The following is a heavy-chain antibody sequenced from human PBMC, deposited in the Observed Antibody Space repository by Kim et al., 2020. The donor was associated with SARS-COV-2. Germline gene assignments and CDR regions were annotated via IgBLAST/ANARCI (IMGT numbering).Heavy chain of an antibody. D-gene: IGHD4-4*01. CDR3: ARDSSKLQHYMDV. Sequence: SNDSLMRRVTIPVDTSKNEFSLKLTSVTAADTAVYYCARDSSKLQHYMDVWGKGTTVTVSS. V-gene: IGHV4-59*01. J-gene: IGHJ6*03.